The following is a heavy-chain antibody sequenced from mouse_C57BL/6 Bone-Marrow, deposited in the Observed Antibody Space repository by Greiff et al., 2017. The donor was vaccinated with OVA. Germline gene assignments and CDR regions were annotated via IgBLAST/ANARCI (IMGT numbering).Heavy chain of an antibody. CDR3: AREDDYDGGAWFAY. CDR2: ISDGGSYT. J-gene: IGHJ3*01. Sequence: EVKLVESGGGLVKPGGSLKLSCAASGFTFSSYAMSWVRQTPEKRLEWVATISDGGSYTYYPDNVKGRFTISRDNTKNNLYLQYSQLKSEDTAMYYCAREDDYDGGAWFAYWGQGTLVTVSA. CDR1: GFTFSSYA. D-gene: IGHD2-4*01. V-gene: IGHV5-4*01.